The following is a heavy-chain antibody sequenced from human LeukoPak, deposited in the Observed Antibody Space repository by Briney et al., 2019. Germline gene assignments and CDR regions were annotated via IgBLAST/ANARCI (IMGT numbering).Heavy chain of an antibody. V-gene: IGHV3-66*01. CDR2: IYSGGST. J-gene: IGHJ4*02. CDR3: AKDYLRGYGILLSFDY. D-gene: IGHD5-12*01. CDR1: GFTVSDNY. Sequence: GGSLRLSCAASGFTVSDNYMSWVRQAPGKGLEWVSIIYSGGSTYYADSVKGRFTISRDNSKNTLYLQMNSLRAEDTAVYYCAKDYLRGYGILLSFDYWGQGTLVTVSS.